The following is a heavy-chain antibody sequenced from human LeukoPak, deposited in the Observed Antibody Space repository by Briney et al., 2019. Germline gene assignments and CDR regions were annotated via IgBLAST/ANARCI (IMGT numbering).Heavy chain of an antibody. CDR1: GFTFDDYT. CDR2: ISWDGGST. D-gene: IGHD3-3*01. Sequence: GGSLRLSCAASGFTFDDYTMHWVRQAPGKGLEWVSLISWDGGSTYYADSVKGRFTISRDNSKNSLYLQVNSLRTEDTALYYCAKDNEPFVGDFLSGYQKPFDYWGQGTLVTVSP. V-gene: IGHV3-43*01. CDR3: AKDNEPFVGDFLSGYQKPFDY. J-gene: IGHJ4*02.